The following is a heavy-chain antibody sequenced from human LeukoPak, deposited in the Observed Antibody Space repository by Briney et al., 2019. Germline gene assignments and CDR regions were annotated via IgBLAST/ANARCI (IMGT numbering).Heavy chain of an antibody. J-gene: IGHJ4*02. V-gene: IGHV3-30*04. D-gene: IGHD6-19*01. CDR1: GFTLITYT. Sequence: GGSLRLSCEASGFTLITYTIHWVRQAPGKGLEWVSFISYDEGKTYFADSVKGRFSISRDNSKNTVYLQMNGLRDEDTAFYYCVRDKYSSGWSASFDYWGQGALVTVSS. CDR2: ISYDEGKT. CDR3: VRDKYSSGWSASFDY.